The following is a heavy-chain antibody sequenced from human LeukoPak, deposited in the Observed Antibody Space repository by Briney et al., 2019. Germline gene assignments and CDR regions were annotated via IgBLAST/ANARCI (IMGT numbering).Heavy chain of an antibody. J-gene: IGHJ6*02. D-gene: IGHD6-13*01. Sequence: GASVKVSCKASGYTFTGYYMHWVRQAPGQGLEWMGWINPNSGGTNYAQKFQGSVTMTRDTSISTAYMELSRLRSDDTAVYYCAGRSYSSSWYYYYGMDVWGQGTTVTVSS. CDR2: INPNSGGT. V-gene: IGHV1-2*02. CDR3: AGRSYSSSWYYYYGMDV. CDR1: GYTFTGYY.